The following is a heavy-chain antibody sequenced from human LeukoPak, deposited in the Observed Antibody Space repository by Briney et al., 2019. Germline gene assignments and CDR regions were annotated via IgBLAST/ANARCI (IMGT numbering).Heavy chain of an antibody. Sequence: GGSLRLSCAASQFTFSSYDMHWVRQAPGKGLDWVAVISRDGSNKKYGDSVKGRFTTSRDNSKNTLYLQMNSLRDEDTAVYCCARGSKCAGQLRRWGEYYCDRGGQGTLGNVSS. CDR2: ISRDGSNK. CDR3: ARGSKCAGQLRRWGEYYCDR. D-gene: IGHD3-22*01. CDR1: QFTFSSYD. J-gene: IGHJ4*02. V-gene: IGHV3-30*03.